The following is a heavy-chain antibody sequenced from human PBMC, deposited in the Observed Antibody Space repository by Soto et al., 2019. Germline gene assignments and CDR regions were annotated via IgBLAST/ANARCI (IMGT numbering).Heavy chain of an antibody. D-gene: IGHD6-25*01. CDR3: TTRTIVAAAFDI. V-gene: IGHV3-15*07. CDR1: GLTCSNAW. Sequence: GGSLTLSCAASGLTCSNAWMNWVRKAPGKGLEWVGRIKSKTDGGTTDYAAPVKGRFTISRDDSKNTLYLQMNSLKTEDTAVYYCTTRTIVAAAFDIWGQGTMVTVSS. J-gene: IGHJ3*02. CDR2: IKSKTDGGTT.